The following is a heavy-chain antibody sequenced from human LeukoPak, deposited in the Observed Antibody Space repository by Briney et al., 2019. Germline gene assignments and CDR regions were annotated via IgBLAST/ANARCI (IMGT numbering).Heavy chain of an antibody. D-gene: IGHD6-13*01. V-gene: IGHV1-24*01. CDR2: FDPEDGET. CDR1: GYTLTELS. J-gene: IGHJ3*02. Sequence: ASVKVSCKVSGYTLTELSMHWVRQAPGKGLEWKGGFDPEDGETIYAQKFQGRVTMTEDTSTDTAYMELSSLRSEDTAVYYCATGTSSSWIDAFDIWGQGTMVTVSS. CDR3: ATGTSSSWIDAFDI.